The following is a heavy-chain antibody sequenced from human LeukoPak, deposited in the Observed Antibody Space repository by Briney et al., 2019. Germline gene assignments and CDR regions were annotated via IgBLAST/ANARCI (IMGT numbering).Heavy chain of an antibody. V-gene: IGHV4-61*08. Sequence: SETLSLTCTVSGGSISSGGYYWSWIRQPPGKGLEWIGYIYTSGSTNYNPSLKSRVTMSVDTSKNQFSLKLSSVTAADTAVYYCARSMFTAFDIWGQGTMVTVSS. D-gene: IGHD5-18*01. CDR3: ARSMFTAFDI. CDR2: IYTSGST. J-gene: IGHJ3*02. CDR1: GGSISSGGYY.